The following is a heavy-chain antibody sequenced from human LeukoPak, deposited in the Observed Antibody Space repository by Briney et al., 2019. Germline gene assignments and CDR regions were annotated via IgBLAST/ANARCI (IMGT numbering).Heavy chain of an antibody. CDR3: ARHYSGIDY. D-gene: IGHD1-26*01. CDR1: GYSISSGYY. V-gene: IGHV4-38-2*02. Sequence: SPSETLSLTCTVSGYSISSGYYWGWIRQPPGQGLEWIGSIYHSGSTYYNPSLKSRVTISVDTSKSQFSLKLSSVTAADTAVYYCARHYSGIDYWGQGTLVTVSS. CDR2: IYHSGST. J-gene: IGHJ4*02.